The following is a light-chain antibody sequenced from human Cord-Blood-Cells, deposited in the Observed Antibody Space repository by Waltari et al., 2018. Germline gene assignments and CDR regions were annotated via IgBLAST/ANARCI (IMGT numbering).Light chain of an antibody. V-gene: IGLV2-14*03. Sequence: QSALTQPASVSGSPGQSITISCTGTSSYVGGYTYVSWYQQHPGKAPKLMIYDVSNRPSGVSNRFSGSKSGNTASLTISGLQAEDEADYYCSSYTSSSTLVFGTGTKVTVL. CDR3: SSYTSSSTLV. J-gene: IGLJ1*01. CDR2: DVS. CDR1: SSYVGGYTY.